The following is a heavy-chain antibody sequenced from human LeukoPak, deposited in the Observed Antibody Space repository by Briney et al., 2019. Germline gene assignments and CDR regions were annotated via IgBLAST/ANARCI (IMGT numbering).Heavy chain of an antibody. CDR2: ISYDGSNK. V-gene: IGHV3-30*18. Sequence: GGSLRLSCAASGFTFSSYGMHWVRQAPGKGLEWVAVISYDGSNKYYADSVKGRFTISRDNSKNTLYLQMNSLRAEDTAVYYCAKEWRGIQLWLGIDAFDIWGQGTMVTVSS. D-gene: IGHD5-18*01. J-gene: IGHJ3*02. CDR3: AKEWRGIQLWLGIDAFDI. CDR1: GFTFSSYG.